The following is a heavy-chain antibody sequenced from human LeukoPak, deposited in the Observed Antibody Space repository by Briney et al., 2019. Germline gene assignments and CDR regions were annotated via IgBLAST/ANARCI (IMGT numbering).Heavy chain of an antibody. V-gene: IGHV5-51*01. J-gene: IGHJ4*02. CDR2: IYPGDSDT. D-gene: IGHD6-13*01. CDR1: GYSFTSYW. Sequence: GESLKISCKGSGYSFTSYWIGWVRQMPGKGLEWMGIIYPGDSDTRYSPSFQGQVTISADKSISTAYLQWSGLKASDTAMYYCARLRRAKIAAAGSYYFDYWGQGTLVTVSS. CDR3: ARLRRAKIAAAGSYYFDY.